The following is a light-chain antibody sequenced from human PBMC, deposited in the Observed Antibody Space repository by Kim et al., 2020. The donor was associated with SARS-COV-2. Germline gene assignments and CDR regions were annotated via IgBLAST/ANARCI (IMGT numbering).Light chain of an antibody. J-gene: IGKJ5*01. Sequence: ASVENRVTITCRASHDIRSFLTWFQQKPGKAPKLLIYAASTLQSGVPSRFSGSGSGTDFTLTISSLQPEDFATYYCQQLNSYPSTFGQGTRLEIK. CDR1: HDIRSF. V-gene: IGKV1-9*01. CDR3: QQLNSYPST. CDR2: AAS.